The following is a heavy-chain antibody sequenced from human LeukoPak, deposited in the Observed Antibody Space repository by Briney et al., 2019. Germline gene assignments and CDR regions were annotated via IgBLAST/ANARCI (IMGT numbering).Heavy chain of an antibody. Sequence: PGGSVSLSCAVSGFTLSSYAMSWVRHARGEGLVWVSAICGRGGRTYYADSVKGRLTISRDNSKNTLYQQMNSLRAEDTAVYYCAKEAVGAPEYYFDYWGQGTLVTVSS. CDR1: GFTLSSYA. CDR2: ICGRGGRT. J-gene: IGHJ4*02. CDR3: AKEAVGAPEYYFDY. V-gene: IGHV3-23*01. D-gene: IGHD1-26*01.